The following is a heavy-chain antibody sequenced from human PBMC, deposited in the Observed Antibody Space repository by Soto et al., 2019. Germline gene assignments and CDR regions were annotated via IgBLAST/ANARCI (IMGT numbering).Heavy chain of an antibody. Sequence: GSLRLSCAASGFTFSSYAMSWVRQAPGKGLEWVSGISGSGGSTYYADSVKGRFTISRDNYKNTLYLQMNSLRAEDTAGYYCAKDKALGGHYYFYMDVWGKGTTVTVSS. CDR3: AKDKALGGHYYFYMDV. CDR1: GFTFSSYA. CDR2: ISGSGGST. V-gene: IGHV3-23*01. J-gene: IGHJ6*03. D-gene: IGHD3-16*01.